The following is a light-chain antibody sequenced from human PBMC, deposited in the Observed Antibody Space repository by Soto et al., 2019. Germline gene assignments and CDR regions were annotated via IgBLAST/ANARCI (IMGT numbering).Light chain of an antibody. CDR3: QHYNSYSEA. CDR1: QTISSW. CDR2: QAS. Sequence: MQMTHSPAALPLSVPYRVSITCRASQTISSWLAWYQQKPGKAPKLLIYQASALESGVPSRFSGSGYGTEFTLTISSLQPDDFATYYCQHYNSYSEAFGQGTKVDIK. J-gene: IGKJ1*01. V-gene: IGKV1-5*03.